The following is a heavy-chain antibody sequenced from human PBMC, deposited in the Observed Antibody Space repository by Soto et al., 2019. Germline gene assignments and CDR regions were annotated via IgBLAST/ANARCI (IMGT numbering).Heavy chain of an antibody. V-gene: IGHV3-23*01. J-gene: IGHJ3*01. CDR2: ISGSGGST. D-gene: IGHD1-26*01. Sequence: GGSLRLSCAASGFTFSSYAMSWVRQAPGKGLEWVSAISGSGGSTYYADSVKGRFTISRDNSKNTLYLQMNSLRAEDTAVYYCAKDSDYYIVGATPGQNASDVWGQGTMVTVSS. CDR3: AKDSDYYIVGATPGQNASDV. CDR1: GFTFSSYA.